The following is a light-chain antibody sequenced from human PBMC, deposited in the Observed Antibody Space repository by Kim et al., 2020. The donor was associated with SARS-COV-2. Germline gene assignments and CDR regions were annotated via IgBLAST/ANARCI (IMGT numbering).Light chain of an antibody. CDR1: KLGDKY. V-gene: IGLV3-1*01. CDR2: QDS. CDR3: QAWDSSTAEGV. Sequence: SYELTQPPSVSVSPGQTASITCFGDKLGDKYACWYQQKPGQSPVLVIYQDSKRPSGIPERFSGSNSGNTATLTISGTQAMDEADYYCQAWDSSTAEGVFG. J-gene: IGLJ1*01.